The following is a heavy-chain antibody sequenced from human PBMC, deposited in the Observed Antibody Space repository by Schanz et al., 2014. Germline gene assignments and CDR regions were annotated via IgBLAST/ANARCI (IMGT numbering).Heavy chain of an antibody. CDR3: ARGLIAAAGGAFDY. CDR2: INTGVNT. D-gene: IGHD6-13*01. CDR1: GFSFGDYA. J-gene: IGHJ4*02. V-gene: IGHV3-23*04. Sequence: EVHLVESGGGLVQPGGSLRLSCEASGFSFGDYAMTWVRQAPGKGLEWVSAINTGVNTYYADSVRGRFTMSRDNSKNTLYLQMNSLRAGDAAVYYCARGLIAAAGGAFDYWAQGTLVTVSS.